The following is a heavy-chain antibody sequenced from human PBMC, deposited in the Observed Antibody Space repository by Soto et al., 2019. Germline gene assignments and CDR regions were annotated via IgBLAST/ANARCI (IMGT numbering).Heavy chain of an antibody. CDR2: IRHTSFTT. Sequence: GGSLRLSCAASGFTFSSYSFNWVRQAPGKGLEWVSCIRHTSFTTYYADSVKGRFTISRDNSKNTLYLQMNSLRAEDTAVYYCATGWWWDYYDSSGYPSFDYWGQGTLVTVSS. CDR1: GFTFSSYS. D-gene: IGHD3-22*01. V-gene: IGHV3-48*01. J-gene: IGHJ4*02. CDR3: ATGWWWDYYDSSGYPSFDY.